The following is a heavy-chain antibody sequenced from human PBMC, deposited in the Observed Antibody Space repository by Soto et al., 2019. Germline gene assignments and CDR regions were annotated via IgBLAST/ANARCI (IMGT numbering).Heavy chain of an antibody. V-gene: IGHV1-69*13. CDR2: IIPIFGTA. D-gene: IGHD6-19*01. CDR1: GGTFSSYA. J-gene: IGHJ6*02. Sequence: SVKVSCKASGGTFSSYAISWVRQAPGQGLEWMGGIIPIFGTANYEKKFQGRETNTADEKTSTAYMDLSSLRSEGTAVYYFARVPGSGWYRGSYYYGMDVWGQGTTVTVSS. CDR3: ARVPGSGWYRGSYYYGMDV.